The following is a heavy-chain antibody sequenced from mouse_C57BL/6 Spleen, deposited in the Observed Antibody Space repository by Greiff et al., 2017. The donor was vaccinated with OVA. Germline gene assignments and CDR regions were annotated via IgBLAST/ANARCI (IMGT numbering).Heavy chain of an antibody. Sequence: EVQLQQSGPELVKPGASVKISCKASGYSFTGYYMNWVKQSPEKSLEWIGEINPSTGGTTYNQKFKAKATLTVDKSSSTAYMQLKSLTSEDSAVYYCARFTTVVARGMDYWGQGTSVTVSS. CDR3: ARFTTVVARGMDY. CDR2: INPSTGGT. J-gene: IGHJ4*01. V-gene: IGHV1-42*01. CDR1: GYSFTGYY. D-gene: IGHD1-1*01.